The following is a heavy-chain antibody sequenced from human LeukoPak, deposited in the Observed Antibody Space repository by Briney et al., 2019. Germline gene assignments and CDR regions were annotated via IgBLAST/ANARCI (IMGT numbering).Heavy chain of an antibody. CDR3: ARDLYYYDSKAPGGGFDY. V-gene: IGHV3-74*01. Sequence: GGSLRLSCAASGFTFSSYWMHWVRQAPGKGLVWVSRINSDGSSTSYADSVKGRFTISRDNARNTLYLQMNSLRAEDTAVYYCARDLYYYDSKAPGGGFDYWGQGTLVTVS. D-gene: IGHD3-22*01. CDR1: GFTFSSYW. J-gene: IGHJ4*02. CDR2: INSDGSST.